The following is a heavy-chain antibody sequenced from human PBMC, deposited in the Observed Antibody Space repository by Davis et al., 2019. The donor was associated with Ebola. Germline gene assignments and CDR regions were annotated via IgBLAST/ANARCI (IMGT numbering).Heavy chain of an antibody. D-gene: IGHD6-19*01. CDR2: IWYDGSNK. CDR1: GFTFSSYG. Sequence: GESLKISCAASGFTFSSYGMHWVRQAPGKGLEWVAVIWYDGSNKYYADSVKGRFTISRDNSKNTLYLQMNSLRAEDTAVYYCARGGGYSRGWDDYWGQGTLVTVSS. J-gene: IGHJ4*02. V-gene: IGHV3-33*01. CDR3: ARGGGYSRGWDDY.